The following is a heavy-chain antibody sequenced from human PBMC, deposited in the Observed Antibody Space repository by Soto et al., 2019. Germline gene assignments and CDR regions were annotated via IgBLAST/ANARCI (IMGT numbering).Heavy chain of an antibody. J-gene: IGHJ4*02. CDR1: GFSLSTSGVG. CDR3: AHIYPAGLRIQLWPYYFDY. CDR2: IYWNDDK. D-gene: IGHD5-18*01. Sequence: ESGPTLVNPTQTLTLTCTFSGFSLSTSGVGVGWFRQPPGKALEWLALIYWNDDKRYSPSLKSRLTITKDTSKNQVVLTMTNMDPVDTATYYCAHIYPAGLRIQLWPYYFDYWGQGTLVTVSS. V-gene: IGHV2-5*01.